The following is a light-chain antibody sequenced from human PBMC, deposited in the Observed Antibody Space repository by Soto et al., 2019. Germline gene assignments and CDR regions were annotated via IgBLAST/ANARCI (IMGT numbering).Light chain of an antibody. V-gene: IGLV2-23*01. Sequence: QSVLTQPASVSGSPGQSITISCTGTSSDVGSYNLVSWYQQYPGKAPKLMIYEGSQRPSGVSNRFSGSKSGNTASLTISGLQAEDEADYYCCSYAGRSTPVLGGGTKLTVL. CDR1: SSDVGSYNL. J-gene: IGLJ2*01. CDR2: EGS. CDR3: CSYAGRSTPV.